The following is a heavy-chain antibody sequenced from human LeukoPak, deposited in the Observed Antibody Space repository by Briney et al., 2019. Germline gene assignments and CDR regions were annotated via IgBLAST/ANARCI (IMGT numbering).Heavy chain of an antibody. D-gene: IGHD3-10*01. J-gene: IGHJ3*02. CDR2: ISSSSSTI. V-gene: IGHV3-48*02. Sequence: PGRSLRLSCAASGFTFSSYSMIWVREAPGKGLEWVSYISSSSSTIYYADSVKGRFTISRDNAKNSLYLQMNSLRDEDTAVYYCARDLSGRYAFDIWGQGTMVTVSS. CDR1: GFTFSSYS. CDR3: ARDLSGRYAFDI.